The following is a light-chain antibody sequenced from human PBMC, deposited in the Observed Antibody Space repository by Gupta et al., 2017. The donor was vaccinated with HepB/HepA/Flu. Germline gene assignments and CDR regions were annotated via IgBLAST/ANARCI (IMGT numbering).Light chain of an antibody. Sequence: EIVMTQSPATLSVSPGERATLSCRASQSVSSNLAWYQQKPGQAPRLLIYGASTRATGIPARFSGSGSGTXFTLTIXSRQSEDFAVYYCQQENNWPITFGXGTLLDIK. J-gene: IGKJ5*01. CDR2: GAS. CDR1: QSVSSN. CDR3: QQENNWPIT. V-gene: IGKV3-15*01.